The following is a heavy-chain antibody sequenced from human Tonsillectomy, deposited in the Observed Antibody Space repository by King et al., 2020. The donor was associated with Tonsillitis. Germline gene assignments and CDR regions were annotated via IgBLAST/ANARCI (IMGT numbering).Heavy chain of an antibody. V-gene: IGHV3-11*01. Sequence: VQLVESGGGLVKPGGSLRLSCAASGFTFSDYYMSWIRQAPGKGLEWVSYISSSGSTIYYADSVKGRFTISRDNAKNSLYLQMNSLRAEDTAVYYCARDTDIVVVPAAPPNWNYQSVWFDPWGQGTLVTVSS. J-gene: IGHJ5*02. CDR3: ARDTDIVVVPAAPPNWNYQSVWFDP. CDR2: ISSSGSTI. CDR1: GFTFSDYY. D-gene: IGHD2-2*01.